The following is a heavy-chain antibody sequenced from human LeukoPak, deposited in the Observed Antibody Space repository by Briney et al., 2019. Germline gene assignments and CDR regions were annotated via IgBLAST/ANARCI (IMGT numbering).Heavy chain of an antibody. CDR1: GGTFSSYA. CDR3: ARDHCSGGSCYSVLGLPRN. V-gene: IGHV1-69*13. Sequence: ASVKVPCKASGGTFSSYAISWVRQAPGQGLEWMGGIIPIFGTANYAQKFQGRVTITADESTSTAYMELSSLRSEDTAVYYCARDHCSGGSCYSVLGLPRNWGQGTLVTVSS. D-gene: IGHD2-15*01. J-gene: IGHJ4*02. CDR2: IIPIFGTA.